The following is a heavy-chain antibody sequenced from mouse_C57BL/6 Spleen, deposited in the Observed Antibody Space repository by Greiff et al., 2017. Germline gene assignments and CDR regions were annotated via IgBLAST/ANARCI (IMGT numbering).Heavy chain of an antibody. CDR2: ISNGGGST. D-gene: IGHD2-5*01. CDR1: GFTFSDYY. Sequence: EVQGVESGGGLVQPGGSLKLSCAASGFTFSDYYMYWVRQTPEKRLEWVAYISNGGGSTYYPDTVKGRFTISRDNAKNTLYLQMSRLKSEDTAMYYCARGSMDYSKGYYAMDYWGQGTSVTVSS. CDR3: ARGSMDYSKGYYAMDY. V-gene: IGHV5-12*01. J-gene: IGHJ4*01.